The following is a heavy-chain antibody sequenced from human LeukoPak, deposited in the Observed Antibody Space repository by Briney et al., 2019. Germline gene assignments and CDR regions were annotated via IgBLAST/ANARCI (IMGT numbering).Heavy chain of an antibody. CDR2: IYPGDSDT. CDR3: ARGYYDSSGYYSDY. D-gene: IGHD3-22*01. V-gene: IGHV5-51*01. CDR1: GSHFASHW. Sequence: GGPLKISCKGSGSHFASHWIGWVPQIPGKGLEGMGIIYPGDSDTRYSPSFQGQVTMSADKSINPAYLQWSSLKASDTAMYYCARGYYDSSGYYSDYWGQGTLVTVSS. J-gene: IGHJ4*02.